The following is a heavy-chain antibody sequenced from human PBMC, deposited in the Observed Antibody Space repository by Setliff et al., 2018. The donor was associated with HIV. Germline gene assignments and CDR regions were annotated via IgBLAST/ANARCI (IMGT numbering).Heavy chain of an antibody. J-gene: IGHJ5*02. V-gene: IGHV3-23*01. D-gene: IGHD3-3*01. Sequence: GSLRLSCAASGFTFSSYAITWVRQAPGKGLEWVSAISGSGDSTFYADSVQGRFTISRGNSKNTLYLQMNSLRAEDTAVYYCAKAQWLLSLWGFDPWGQGTLVTVSS. CDR2: ISGSGDST. CDR3: AKAQWLLSLWGFDP. CDR1: GFTFSSYA.